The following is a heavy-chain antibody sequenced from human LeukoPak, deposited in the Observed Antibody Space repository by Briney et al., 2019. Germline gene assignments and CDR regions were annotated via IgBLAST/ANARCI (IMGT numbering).Heavy chain of an antibody. D-gene: IGHD3-22*01. CDR3: AILEGYFQRRQVFDY. CDR2: IYYSGST. J-gene: IGHJ4*02. V-gene: IGHV4-59*01. Sequence: SAETLSLTCTVSGFSISSYYWSWVRQPPGKGLEWIVYIYYSGSTNYNPSLKSRVSISVDTSKNQFSMKLSSVTADDTAVYYCAILEGYFQRRQVFDYWGQGTLVTVSS. CDR1: GFSISSYY.